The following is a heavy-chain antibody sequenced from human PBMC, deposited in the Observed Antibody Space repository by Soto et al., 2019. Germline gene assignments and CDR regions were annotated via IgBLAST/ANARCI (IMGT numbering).Heavy chain of an antibody. J-gene: IGHJ4*02. V-gene: IGHV4-59*01. CDR1: VGSIGSFY. CDR2: IYASGTT. CDR3: ARSYSSDGSIYHYYFEF. Sequence: PSETLSLTCTVSVGSIGSFYWSLIRQPPGGTLEWIGYIYASGTTTYNPSLESRVTMSVEMPNNEFSLDLTSVTAADTAVYYCARSYSSDGSIYHYYFEFWGQGTMVTVSS. D-gene: IGHD3-3*02.